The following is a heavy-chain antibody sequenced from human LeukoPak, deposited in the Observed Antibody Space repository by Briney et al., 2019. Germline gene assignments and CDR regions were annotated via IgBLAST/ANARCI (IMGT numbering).Heavy chain of an antibody. Sequence: PSETLSLTCTLSGGSISTYHWSWIRQPPGKGLEWIAYIYYSGNANYNPSLKSRVTISVDTSKNQFSLKLSSVTAADTAVYYCARVGSGSFDYWGQGTLVAVSS. CDR3: ARVGSGSFDY. CDR1: GGSISTYH. J-gene: IGHJ4*02. CDR2: IYYSGNA. D-gene: IGHD1-26*01. V-gene: IGHV4-59*01.